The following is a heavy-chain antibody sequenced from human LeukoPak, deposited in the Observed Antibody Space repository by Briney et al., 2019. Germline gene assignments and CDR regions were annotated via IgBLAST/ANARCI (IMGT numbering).Heavy chain of an antibody. J-gene: IGHJ3*02. CDR2: IYTSGST. CDR3: ARRPGYCTNGVSIGWAFDI. D-gene: IGHD2-8*01. CDR1: GGSISSYY. Sequence: SETLSLTCTVSGGSISSYYWRWIRQPPGKGLEWIGYIYTSGSTNYNPSLKSRVTISVDTSKNQFSLKLSSVTAADTAVYYCARRPGYCTNGVSIGWAFDIWGQGTMVTVSS. V-gene: IGHV4-4*09.